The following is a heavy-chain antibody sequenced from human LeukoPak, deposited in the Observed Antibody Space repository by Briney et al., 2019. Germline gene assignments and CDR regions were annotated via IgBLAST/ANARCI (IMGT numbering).Heavy chain of an antibody. V-gene: IGHV3-33*08. D-gene: IGHD2-21*02. CDR3: ARAKTVTATRDAFDI. CDR2: IWYDGSNK. Sequence: GGSLRLSCAASGFIFSSHWMHWVRQAPGKGLEWVAVIWYDGSNKYYADSVKGRFTISRDNSKNTLYLQMNSLRAEDTAVYYCARAKTVTATRDAFDIWGQGTMVTVSS. J-gene: IGHJ3*02. CDR1: GFIFSSHW.